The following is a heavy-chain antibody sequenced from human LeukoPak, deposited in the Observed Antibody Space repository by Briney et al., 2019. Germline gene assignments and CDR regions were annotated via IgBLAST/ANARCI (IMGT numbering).Heavy chain of an antibody. V-gene: IGHV6-1*01. J-gene: IGHJ3*02. CDR3: ARARDSSSWYGGAFDI. CDR2: IYYRSKWYN. Sequence: SQTLSLTCAISGDSVSSNSAAWNWIRQSPSRGLERLGRIYYRSKWYNDYAVSVKSRITINPDTSKNQFSLQLNSVTPEDTAVYYCARARDSSSWYGGAFDIWGQGTMVTVSS. D-gene: IGHD6-13*01. CDR1: GDSVSSNSAA.